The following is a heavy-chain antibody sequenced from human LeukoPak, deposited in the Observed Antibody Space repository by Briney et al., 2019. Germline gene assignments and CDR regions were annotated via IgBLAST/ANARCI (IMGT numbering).Heavy chain of an antibody. J-gene: IGHJ4*01. CDR1: GFTFSSYS. CDR3: AKDLGCSSSPDY. D-gene: IGHD2-2*01. CDR2: ISSSSSYI. Sequence: KPGGSLRLSCAASGFTFSSYSMNWVRQAPGKGLEWVSSISSSSSYIYYADSVKGRFTISRDNSKNSLYLQMNSLRTEDTALYYCAKDLGCSSSPDYWGHGTLVTVSS. V-gene: IGHV3-21*04.